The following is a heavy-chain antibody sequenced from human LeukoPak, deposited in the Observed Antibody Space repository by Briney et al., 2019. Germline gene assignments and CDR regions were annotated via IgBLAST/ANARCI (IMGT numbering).Heavy chain of an antibody. CDR3: ARRYCSSTSCNPYFFDY. CDR1: GYTFTNYY. J-gene: IGHJ4*02. CDR2: ISPGDSDA. V-gene: IGHV5-51*01. Sequence: GESLKISCKGSGYTFTNYYIGWVRQTPGKGLEWMGIISPGDSDARYSPSFQGQVTISAGKSIGTAYLRWSSLKASDTAMYYCARRYCSSTSCNPYFFDYWGQGTLVTVSS. D-gene: IGHD2-2*01.